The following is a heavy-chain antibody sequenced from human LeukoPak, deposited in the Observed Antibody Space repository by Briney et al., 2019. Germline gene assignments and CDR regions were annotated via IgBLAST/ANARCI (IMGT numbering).Heavy chain of an antibody. CDR1: GFTFSSYA. D-gene: IGHD3-22*01. Sequence: GGSLRLSCAASGFTFSSYAMHWVRQAPGKGLEWVAVISYDGSNKYYADSVKGRFTISRDNSKNTLYLQMNSLRAEDTAVYYCARDLSRYDSSGSSDYWGQGTLVTVSS. CDR3: ARDLSRYDSSGSSDY. J-gene: IGHJ4*02. CDR2: ISYDGSNK. V-gene: IGHV3-30-3*01.